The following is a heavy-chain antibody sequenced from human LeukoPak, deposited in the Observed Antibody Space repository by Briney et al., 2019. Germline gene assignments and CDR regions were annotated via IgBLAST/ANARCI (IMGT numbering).Heavy chain of an antibody. Sequence: ASVKVSCKASGYTFTSYDIRWVRQAPGQGLEWMGWINPYNGNTNYAQKLQGRVTMTRDTSTSTAYMELSRLRSDDTAVYYCARDSGETGYWSGSYFDYWGQGTLVTVSS. CDR2: INPYNGNT. J-gene: IGHJ4*02. CDR1: GYTFTSYD. V-gene: IGHV1-18*04. D-gene: IGHD3-3*01. CDR3: ARDSGETGYWSGSYFDY.